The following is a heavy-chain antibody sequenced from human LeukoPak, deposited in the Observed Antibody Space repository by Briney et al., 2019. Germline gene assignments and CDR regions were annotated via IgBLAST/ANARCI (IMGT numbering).Heavy chain of an antibody. CDR3: AKGRRTFDY. Sequence: LTGGSLRLSCAASGFTFSSHWMHWVRQAPGKGLVWVSRISENRYTTNYADSVKGRFTISRDNSKNTLYLQMNSLRAEDTAVYYCAKGRRTFDYWGQGTLVTVSS. CDR2: ISENRYTT. J-gene: IGHJ4*02. V-gene: IGHV3-74*01. CDR1: GFTFSSHW.